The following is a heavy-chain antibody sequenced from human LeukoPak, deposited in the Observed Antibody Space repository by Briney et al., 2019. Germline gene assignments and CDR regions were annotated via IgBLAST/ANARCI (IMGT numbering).Heavy chain of an antibody. Sequence: SETLSLTCTVSGGSISSGGYYWSWIRQHPGKGLERIGYIYYSGSTYYNPSLKSRVTISVDTSKNQFSLKLSSVTAADTAVYHCATYSGSTHFDYWGQGTLVTVSS. J-gene: IGHJ4*02. CDR1: GGSISSGGYY. V-gene: IGHV4-31*03. CDR2: IYYSGST. D-gene: IGHD1-26*01. CDR3: ATYSGSTHFDY.